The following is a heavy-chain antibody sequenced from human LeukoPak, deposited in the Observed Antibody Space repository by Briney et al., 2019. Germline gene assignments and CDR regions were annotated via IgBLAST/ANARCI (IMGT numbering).Heavy chain of an antibody. CDR1: GFTFSIYG. CDR3: ARVPNKIDQNWFDP. D-gene: IGHD2-8*01. J-gene: IGHJ5*02. V-gene: IGHV3-48*01. CDR2: ISSSSSTI. Sequence: GGSLRLSCAASGFTFSIYGMHWVRQVPGKGLEWVSYISSSSSTIYYADSVKGRFTISRDNAKNSPYLQMNSLRAEDTAVYYCARVPNKIDQNWFDPWGQGTLVTVSS.